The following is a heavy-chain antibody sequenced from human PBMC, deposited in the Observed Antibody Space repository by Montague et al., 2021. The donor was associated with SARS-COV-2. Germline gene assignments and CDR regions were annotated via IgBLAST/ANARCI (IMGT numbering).Heavy chain of an antibody. CDR3: ARAVVGAKTATIES. Sequence: SETLSLTCSVSGGSINNYFWGWIRQSPGKGLEWVGYMHSTGSTAXNPSLKSRVIISVDTSKTQISLKLSSVSAADTALYYCARAVVGAKTATIESWGQGTL. CDR1: GGSINNYF. J-gene: IGHJ4*02. D-gene: IGHD2-15*01. V-gene: IGHV4-59*01. CDR2: MHSTGST.